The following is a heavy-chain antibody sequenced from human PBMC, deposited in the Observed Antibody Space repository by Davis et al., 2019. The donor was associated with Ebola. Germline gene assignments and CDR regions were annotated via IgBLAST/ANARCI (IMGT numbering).Heavy chain of an antibody. Sequence: GESLKISCTASRFTFGVYAMSWVRQAPGKGLEWVSAISGSGGSTYYADSVKGRFTISRDNSKNTLYLQMNSLRAEDTAVYYCAKNGGVVAVAAPENWGQGTLVTVSS. J-gene: IGHJ4*02. CDR2: ISGSGGST. V-gene: IGHV3-23*01. D-gene: IGHD6-19*01. CDR3: AKNGGVVAVAAPEN. CDR1: RFTFGVYA.